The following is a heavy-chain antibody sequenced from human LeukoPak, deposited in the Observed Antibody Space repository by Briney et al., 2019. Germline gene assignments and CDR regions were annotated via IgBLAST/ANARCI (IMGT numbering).Heavy chain of an antibody. CDR1: GFTFSSFA. CDR2: ISNNGGYT. Sequence: GGSLRLSCAASGFTFSSFAMSWVRQAPGKGLEWVSAISNNGGYTYYADSVQGRFTISRDNSKSTLCLQMNSLRAEDTAVYYCARAPHYSNYGPYYYGMDVWGQGTTVTVSS. CDR3: ARAPHYSNYGPYYYGMDV. V-gene: IGHV3-23*01. J-gene: IGHJ6*02. D-gene: IGHD4-11*01.